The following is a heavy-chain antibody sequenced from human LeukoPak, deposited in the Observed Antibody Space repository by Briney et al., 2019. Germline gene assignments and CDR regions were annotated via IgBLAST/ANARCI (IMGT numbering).Heavy chain of an antibody. J-gene: IGHJ4*02. CDR2: ISSSSSTI. Sequence: GGSLRLSCAASGFTFSSYSMNWVRQAPGKGLEWVSYISSSSSTIYYADSVKGRFTISRDNAKNSLYLQMNSLRAEDTAVYYCARDPSSSGWYGYYFDYWGQGTLVSVSS. CDR1: GFTFSSYS. CDR3: ARDPSSSGWYGYYFDY. V-gene: IGHV3-48*04. D-gene: IGHD6-19*01.